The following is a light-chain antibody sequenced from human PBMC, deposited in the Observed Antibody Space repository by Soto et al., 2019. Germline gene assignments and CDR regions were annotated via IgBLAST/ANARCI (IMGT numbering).Light chain of an antibody. Sequence: EIVLTQSPGTLSLSPGERATLSCRASQSVSSSSLAWYQQKPGQAPRLLIYGAFSRATGISDRFSGSGSGTDFALNISSLEAEDFAVYYCQVYGSSPPIYTFGRGTKLEIK. CDR1: QSVSSSS. J-gene: IGKJ2*01. CDR2: GAF. CDR3: QVYGSSPPIYT. V-gene: IGKV3-20*01.